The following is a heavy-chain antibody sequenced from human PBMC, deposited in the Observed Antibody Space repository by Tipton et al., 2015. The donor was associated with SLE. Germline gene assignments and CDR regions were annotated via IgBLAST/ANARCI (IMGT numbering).Heavy chain of an antibody. Sequence: TLSLTCAVYGGSFSGYYWSWIRQPPGKGLEWIGEINHSGSTNYNPSLKSRVTISVDTSNNQLSLKLTSVTAADTAVYYCARGAKERITLVRVRPYYFDYRGQGSLVTVSS. CDR3: ARGAKERITLVRVRPYYFDY. CDR1: GGSFSGYY. D-gene: IGHD3-10*01. CDR2: INHSGST. J-gene: IGHJ4*01. V-gene: IGHV4-34*01.